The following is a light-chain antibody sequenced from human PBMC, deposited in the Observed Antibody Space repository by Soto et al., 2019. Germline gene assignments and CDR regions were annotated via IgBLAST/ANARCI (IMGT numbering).Light chain of an antibody. V-gene: IGKV1-33*01. CDR2: DAS. CDR3: QHSDDLPIT. J-gene: IGKJ5*01. Sequence: DIQMTQSPASLSASVGDTVTITCQASQDISHYLTWYQQKPGKALKLLIYDASNLQPGVPSRFRGSGSGTEFPFNITSLQPEDVATYYCQHSDDLPITFGQGTRLEIK. CDR1: QDISHY.